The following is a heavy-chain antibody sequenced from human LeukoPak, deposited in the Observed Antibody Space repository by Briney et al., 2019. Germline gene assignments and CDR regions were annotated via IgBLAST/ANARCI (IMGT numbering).Heavy chain of an antibody. Sequence: GGSLRLSCSASGFTFTTYPMHWVRQAPGKGLEYVSSVTSNGGSTSYADSVKGRFTISRDNSKNTLYLQMSNLRAEDTAVYYCVKGWRFGELLSPFDYWGQGTLVTVSS. D-gene: IGHD3-10*01. CDR1: GFTFTTYP. CDR3: VKGWRFGELLSPFDY. V-gene: IGHV3-64D*06. J-gene: IGHJ4*02. CDR2: VTSNGGST.